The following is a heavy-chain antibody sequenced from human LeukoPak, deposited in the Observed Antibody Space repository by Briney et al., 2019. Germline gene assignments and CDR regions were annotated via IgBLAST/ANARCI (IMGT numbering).Heavy chain of an antibody. V-gene: IGHV4-4*07. Sequence: SETLSLTCTVSGGSISSYCWSWIRQPAGKGLEWIGRIYTSGSTNYNPSLKSRVTMSVDTSKNQFSLKLSSVTAADTAVYYCARSIFGVVKGDNWFDPWGQGTLVTVSS. CDR2: IYTSGST. J-gene: IGHJ5*02. CDR3: ARSIFGVVKGDNWFDP. CDR1: GGSISSYC. D-gene: IGHD3-3*01.